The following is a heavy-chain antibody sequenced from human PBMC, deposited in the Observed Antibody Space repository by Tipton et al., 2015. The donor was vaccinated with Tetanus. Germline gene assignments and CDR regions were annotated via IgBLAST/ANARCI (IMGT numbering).Heavy chain of an antibody. D-gene: IGHD6-19*01. CDR3: ARGPSYSGAWYHY. CDR1: GDSMSPYY. Sequence: LSLTCTISGDSMSPYYWGWLRQPPGKGLEWIGYIYYKGSANYNPSLRSRVTISIDTSSNQFSLKLTSVTPADTAIYYCARGPSYSGAWYHYWGQGAMVTVSP. V-gene: IGHV4-59*01. J-gene: IGHJ4*02. CDR2: IYYKGSA.